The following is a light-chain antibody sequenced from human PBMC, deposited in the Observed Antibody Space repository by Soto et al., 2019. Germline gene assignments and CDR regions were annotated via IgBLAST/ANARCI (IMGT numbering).Light chain of an antibody. V-gene: IGKV1-39*01. J-gene: IGKJ4*01. Sequence: DIQMTQSPPSLSASVGDRVTITCRASQNINSYLNWYQLKPGQSPRLLIYSASILETGVPSGFSGSGSGTDFTLTISSLQTEDSATYDCQQTKSFPLTFGGGTKVEIK. CDR3: QQTKSFPLT. CDR2: SAS. CDR1: QNINSY.